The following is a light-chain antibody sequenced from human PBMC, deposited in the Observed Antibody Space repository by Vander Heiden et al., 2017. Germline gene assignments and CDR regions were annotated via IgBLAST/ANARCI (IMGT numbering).Light chain of an antibody. CDR3: QVWDSSSDHVV. Sequence: SYVLTQPPSVSVAPGQTARITCGGNNMGSKSVQWCQQKPGQAPVLVVYEDSDRPSGIPERFSGSNSGNTATLTISRVEAGDEADYYCQVWDSSSDHVVFGGGTKLTVL. V-gene: IGLV3-21*02. CDR2: EDS. CDR1: NMGSKS. J-gene: IGLJ2*01.